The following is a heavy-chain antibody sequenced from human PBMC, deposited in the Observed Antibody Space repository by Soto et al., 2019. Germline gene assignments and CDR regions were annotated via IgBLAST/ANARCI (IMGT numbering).Heavy chain of an antibody. CDR2: IGWDDDK. V-gene: IGHV2-70*01. J-gene: IGHJ3*02. CDR3: ARIRTDWGGGFSDAFDI. D-gene: IGHD2-21*01. CDR1: GFSLSTSGMC. Sequence: SGPTLVNPTQTLTLTCTFSGFSLSTSGMCVSWIRQPPGKALEWLALIGWDDDKYYSTSLKTRLTISKDTSKNQVVLTMTNMDPVDTATYYCARIRTDWGGGFSDAFDIWGQGTMVTVS.